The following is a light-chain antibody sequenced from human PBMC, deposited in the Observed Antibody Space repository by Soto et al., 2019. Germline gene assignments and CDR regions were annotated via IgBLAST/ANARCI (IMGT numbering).Light chain of an antibody. CDR1: QSLRHSNGYNY. V-gene: IGKV2-28*01. CDR2: LAS. Sequence: DIVMTQTPLSLPVTPGEPASISCRSSQSLRHSNGYNYLHWYLQKPGQSPQLLIYLASYRASGVPDRFSGSGSGTDFTPKINRVEAEDAGVYYCMQALQTPLTFGGGTNMEI. J-gene: IGKJ4*01. CDR3: MQALQTPLT.